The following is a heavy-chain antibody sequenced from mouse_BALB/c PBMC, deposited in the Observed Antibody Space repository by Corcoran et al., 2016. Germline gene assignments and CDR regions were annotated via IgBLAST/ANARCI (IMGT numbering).Heavy chain of an antibody. CDR1: GYTFTNYG. CDR3: AIDYDGAWFAY. D-gene: IGHD2-4*01. Sequence: QIQLVQSGPELKKPGETVKISCKASGYTFTNYGMNWVKQAPGKGLKWMGWINTYTGEPTYADDFKGRFAFSLETSASTAYLQINNLKNEDTATYCCAIDYDGAWFAYWGQGTLVTVSA. V-gene: IGHV9-3-1*01. J-gene: IGHJ3*01. CDR2: INTYTGEP.